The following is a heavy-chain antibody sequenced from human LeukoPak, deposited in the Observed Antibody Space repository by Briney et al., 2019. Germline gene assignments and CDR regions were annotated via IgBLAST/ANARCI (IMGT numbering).Heavy chain of an antibody. V-gene: IGHV3-74*01. Sequence: GGSLRLSCAASGFTFSRYCMHWVRQTPGKGLVWVSRINSDGSSTSYADSVKGRFTISRDNSKNTLYLQMNSLRAEDTAVYYCRKATDSGSLIWGQGNLVTVSS. CDR3: RKATDSGSLI. CDR2: INSDGSST. J-gene: IGHJ4*02. CDR1: GFTFSRYC. D-gene: IGHD1-26*01.